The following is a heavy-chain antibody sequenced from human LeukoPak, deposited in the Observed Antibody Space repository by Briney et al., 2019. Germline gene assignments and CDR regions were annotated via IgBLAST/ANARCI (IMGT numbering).Heavy chain of an antibody. CDR2: ISPTSSYM. J-gene: IGHJ5*02. Sequence: KPGGSLRLSCAASGFTLTDFYMNWVHQAPGKGLEWVSWISPTSSYMYYADSVKGRFTISRDNAKNSLYLQMNSLRAEDTALYYCVRDADGGNSWFDTWGQGTLVTVSS. V-gene: IGHV3-21*04. CDR1: GFTLTDFY. D-gene: IGHD4-23*01. CDR3: VRDADGGNSWFDT.